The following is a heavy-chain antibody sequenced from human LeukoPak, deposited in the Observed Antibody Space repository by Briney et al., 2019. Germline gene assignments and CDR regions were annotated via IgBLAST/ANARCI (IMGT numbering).Heavy chain of an antibody. CDR3: ARGGYCSGGSCRVSFFDY. D-gene: IGHD2-15*01. CDR2: IYYSGST. J-gene: IGHJ4*02. CDR1: GGSISSSSYY. Sequence: SETLSLTCTVSGGSISSSSYYWGWIRQPPGKGLEWIGSIYYSGSTYYNPSLKSRVTMSVDTSKNQFSLKLSSVTAADTAVYYCARGGYCSGGSCRVSFFDYWGQGTLVTVSS. V-gene: IGHV4-39*07.